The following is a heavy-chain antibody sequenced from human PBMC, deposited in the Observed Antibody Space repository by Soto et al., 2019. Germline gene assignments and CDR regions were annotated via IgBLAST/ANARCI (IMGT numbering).Heavy chain of an antibody. CDR1: GSTFNIYG. V-gene: IGHV3-30*18. Sequence: QVQLVESGGGVVQPGTSLRLSCAASGSTFNIYGMHWVRQAPGKGLEWVAVISYDGSNKFYADSVSGRFTISRDNSKNTLYLQMHSLRAEDTAVYFCAKGTPYTSGWYYFDYWGQGTRVTVSS. CDR3: AKGTPYTSGWYYFDY. J-gene: IGHJ4*02. D-gene: IGHD6-19*01. CDR2: ISYDGSNK.